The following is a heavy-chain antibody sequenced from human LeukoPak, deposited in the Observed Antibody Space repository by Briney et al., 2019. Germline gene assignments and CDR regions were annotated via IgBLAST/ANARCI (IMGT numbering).Heavy chain of an antibody. Sequence: GGSLRLSCAASGFTFSVYHMSWIRQAPGKGREGVSYNSSSGSTIYCADSVKGRFTISRDNAKNSLYLQMNSLRAEDTAVYYCARKVVGVPAATPYFDYWGQGTLVTVSS. CDR3: ARKVVGVPAATPYFDY. J-gene: IGHJ4*02. CDR1: GFTFSVYH. V-gene: IGHV3-11*01. D-gene: IGHD2-2*01. CDR2: NSSSGSTI.